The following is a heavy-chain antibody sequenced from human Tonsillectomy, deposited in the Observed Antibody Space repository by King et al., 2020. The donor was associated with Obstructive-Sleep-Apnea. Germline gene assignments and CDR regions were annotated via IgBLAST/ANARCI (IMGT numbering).Heavy chain of an antibody. J-gene: IGHJ6*02. CDR1: GFTFSSYW. CDR2: IKQDGSEK. D-gene: IGHD3-3*01. V-gene: IGHV3-7*01. Sequence: VQLVESGGGLVQPGGSLRLSCAASGFTFSSYWMRWVHQAPGKGLEWVANIKQDGSEKYYVDSVKGRFTISRDNAKNSLFLQMHSLRVDDTAVYYCARAWNYAMDVWGQGPTVTVSS. CDR3: ARAWNYAMDV.